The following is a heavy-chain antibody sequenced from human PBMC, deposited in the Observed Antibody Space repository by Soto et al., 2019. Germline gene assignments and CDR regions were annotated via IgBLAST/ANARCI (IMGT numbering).Heavy chain of an antibody. Sequence: PGGSLRLSCAASGFSFNRYSMNWVRKAPGKGLEWVSSISSTTNYIYYGDSMKGRFTISRDNAKNSLYLEMNSLRAEDTAVYYCARESEDLTSNFDYWGQGTLVTVSS. CDR2: ISSTTNYI. CDR1: GFSFNRYS. CDR3: ARESEDLTSNFDY. J-gene: IGHJ4*02. V-gene: IGHV3-21*06.